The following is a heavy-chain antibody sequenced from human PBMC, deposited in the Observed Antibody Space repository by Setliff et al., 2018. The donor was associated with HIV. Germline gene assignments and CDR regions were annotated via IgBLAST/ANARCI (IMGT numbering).Heavy chain of an antibody. CDR1: GYTFTSYA. CDR3: ASKVYCTNGVCLDAFDI. D-gene: IGHD2-8*01. Sequence: ASVKVSCKASGYTFTSYAMHWVRQAPGQRLEWMGWINAGNGNTKFSQKFQGRVAITRDTSISTAYMELSRLRSDDTAVYYCASKVYCTNGVCLDAFDIWGQGTMVTVSS. CDR2: INAGNGNT. J-gene: IGHJ3*02. V-gene: IGHV1-3*01.